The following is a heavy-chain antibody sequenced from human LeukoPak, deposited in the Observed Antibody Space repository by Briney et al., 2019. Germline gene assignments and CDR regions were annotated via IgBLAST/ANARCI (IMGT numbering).Heavy chain of an antibody. J-gene: IGHJ4*02. Sequence: PSETLSLTCTVSDGSISSYYWSWIRQPPGKGLEWIGYIYYSGSTNYNPSLKSRVTISVDTSKNQFSLKLSSVTAADTAVYYCAGSITIFGVVDYWGQGTLVTVSS. D-gene: IGHD3-3*01. CDR1: DGSISSYY. V-gene: IGHV4-59*01. CDR2: IYYSGST. CDR3: AGSITIFGVVDY.